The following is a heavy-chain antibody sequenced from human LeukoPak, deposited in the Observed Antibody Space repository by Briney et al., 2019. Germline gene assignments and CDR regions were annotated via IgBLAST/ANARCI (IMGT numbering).Heavy chain of an antibody. Sequence: SETLSLTCTVSGGSFSSYYGTWIRQPPGNGLEWIGYIDHSGTTNYNPSLKSRVSISSDTSKNQFSLELSSVTAADTAVYYCARTGGSFYFYYYMDIWGKGTSVTVSS. CDR3: ARTGGSFYFYYYMDI. CDR1: GGSFSSYY. V-gene: IGHV4-59*01. D-gene: IGHD1-26*01. CDR2: IDHSGTT. J-gene: IGHJ6*03.